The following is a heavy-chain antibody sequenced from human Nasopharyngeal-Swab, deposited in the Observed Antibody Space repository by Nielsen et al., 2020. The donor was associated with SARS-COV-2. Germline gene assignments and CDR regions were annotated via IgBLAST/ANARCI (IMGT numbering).Heavy chain of an antibody. CDR3: ARDRIAAHSEDYYYGMDV. Sequence: ASVKVSCKASGYTFTSYAMHWVRQAPGQRLEWMGWINAGNGNTKYSQKFQGRVTITADESTSTAYMELSSLRSEDTAVYYCARDRIAAHSEDYYYGMDVWGQGTTVTVSS. V-gene: IGHV1-3*01. J-gene: IGHJ6*02. CDR2: INAGNGNT. CDR1: GYTFTSYA. D-gene: IGHD6-25*01.